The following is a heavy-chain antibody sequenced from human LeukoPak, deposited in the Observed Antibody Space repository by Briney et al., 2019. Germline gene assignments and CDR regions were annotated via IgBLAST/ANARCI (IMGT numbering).Heavy chain of an antibody. V-gene: IGHV3-53*01. D-gene: IGHD3-10*01. CDR3: ARRGSGSYYDDY. J-gene: IGHJ4*02. CDR1: GFTVSSNY. Sequence: GGSLRLSCAASGFTVSSNYMSWVRQAPGKGLEWVSVIYSGGSTYYADSVKGRFTISRDNSKNTLYLQMNSLRAEDTAVYYCARRGSGSYYDDYWGQGTLVTVSS. CDR2: IYSGGST.